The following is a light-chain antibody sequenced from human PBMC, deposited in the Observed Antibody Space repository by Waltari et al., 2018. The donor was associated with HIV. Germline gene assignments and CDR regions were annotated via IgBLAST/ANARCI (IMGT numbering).Light chain of an antibody. CDR3: QQSYSSPWT. J-gene: IGKJ1*01. CDR2: TAS. CDR1: NTLNTF. V-gene: IGKV1-39*01. Sequence: DIQMTQFPSSLSASVGDRVTIACRTSNTLNTFLNWYQKKPGRAPRLLIYTASNLQSGVPSRFSGSGSGADFTLTMSSLEPEDFATYYCQQSYSSPWTFGQGTKVEI.